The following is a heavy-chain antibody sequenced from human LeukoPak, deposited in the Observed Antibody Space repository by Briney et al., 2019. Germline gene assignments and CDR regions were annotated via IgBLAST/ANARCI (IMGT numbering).Heavy chain of an antibody. CDR2: IIPIFGTA. V-gene: IGHV1-69*13. CDR1: GGTFSSYA. Sequence: SVKVSCKASGGTFSSYAISWVRQAPGQGLEWMGGIIPIFGTANYAQKFQGRVTITADESTSTAYMELSSLRSEDTAVHYCARSENYYGSGSYLSPSGYYGMDVWGQGTTVTVSS. J-gene: IGHJ6*02. CDR3: ARSENYYGSGSYLSPSGYYGMDV. D-gene: IGHD3-10*01.